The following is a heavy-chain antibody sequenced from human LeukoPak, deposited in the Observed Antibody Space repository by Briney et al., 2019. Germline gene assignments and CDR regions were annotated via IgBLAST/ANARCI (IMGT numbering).Heavy chain of an antibody. CDR2: MYYSGST. V-gene: IGHV4-59*12. CDR3: ARVGFLEWLFPGWLDP. CDR1: GGSISSYF. J-gene: IGHJ5*02. Sequence: PSETLSLTCTVSGGSISSYFWGWIRQPPGKGLEWIGSMYYSGSTNYNPSLKSRVTISLDTSKNQFSLKLSSVTAADTAVYYCARVGFLEWLFPGWLDPWGQGTLVTVSS. D-gene: IGHD3-3*01.